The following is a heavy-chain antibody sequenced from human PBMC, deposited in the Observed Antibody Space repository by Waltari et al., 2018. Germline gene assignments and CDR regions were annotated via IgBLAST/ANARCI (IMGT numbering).Heavy chain of an antibody. CDR1: GFTFSSYS. Sequence: EVQLVESGGGLVKPGGSLRLSCAASGFTFSSYSMNWVRQAPGKGLEWVSSISSSSSYIYYADSVKVRFTISRDNAKNSLYLQMNSLRAEDTAVYYCATLRRYSSSGRDYYYYYMDVWGKGTTVTISS. CDR2: ISSSSSYI. CDR3: ATLRRYSSSGRDYYYYYMDV. V-gene: IGHV3-21*01. D-gene: IGHD6-6*01. J-gene: IGHJ6*03.